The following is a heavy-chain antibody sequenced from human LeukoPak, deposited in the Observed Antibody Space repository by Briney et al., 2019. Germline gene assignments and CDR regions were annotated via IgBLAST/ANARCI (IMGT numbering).Heavy chain of an antibody. Sequence: GSLRLSCSASGFTFSRYAMHWVRQAPGKGLEYVSGISSNGGSTYYADSVKDRFAISRDNSKNTLYLQMSSLRAEDTAFYYCVKTREGYWGQGTLVTVSS. V-gene: IGHV3-64D*06. CDR3: VKTREGY. CDR1: GFTFSRYA. CDR2: ISSNGGST. J-gene: IGHJ4*02.